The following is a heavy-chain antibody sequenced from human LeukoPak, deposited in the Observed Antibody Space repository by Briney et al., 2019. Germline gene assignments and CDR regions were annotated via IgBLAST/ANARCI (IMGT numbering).Heavy chain of an antibody. V-gene: IGHV4-59*01. D-gene: IGHD5-18*01. CDR3: ARAGYGYGSGMDV. Sequence: SETLSLTCTVSGGSISSYYWSWIRQPPGKGLEWIGYIYYRGSINYNPSLKSRVTISIDTSRNQFSLKLNSVTAADTAVYYCARAGYGYGSGMDVWGQGTTVTVSS. CDR1: GGSISSYY. J-gene: IGHJ6*02. CDR2: IYYRGSI.